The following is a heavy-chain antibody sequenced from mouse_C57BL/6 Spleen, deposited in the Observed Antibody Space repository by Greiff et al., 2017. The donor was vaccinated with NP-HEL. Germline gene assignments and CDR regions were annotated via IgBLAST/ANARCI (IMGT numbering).Heavy chain of an antibody. CDR2: IYPRSGNT. V-gene: IGHV1-81*01. CDR1: GYTFTSYG. Sequence: QVQLQQSGAELARPGASVKLSCKASGYTFTSYGISWVKQRTGQGLEWIGEIYPRSGNTYYTEKFKDKATLTADKSSSTAYMELRSLTSVESAVYFCARRREFITTVVASDYWGQGTTLAVSS. CDR3: ARRREFITTVVASDY. J-gene: IGHJ2*01. D-gene: IGHD1-1*01.